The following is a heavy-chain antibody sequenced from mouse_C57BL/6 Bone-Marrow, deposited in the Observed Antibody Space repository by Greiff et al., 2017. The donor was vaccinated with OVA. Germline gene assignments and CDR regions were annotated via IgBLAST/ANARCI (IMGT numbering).Heavy chain of an antibody. V-gene: IGHV1-4*01. J-gene: IGHJ3*01. CDR1: GYTFTSYT. Sequence: QVQLKESGAELARPGASVKMSCKASGYTFTSYTMHWVKQRPGQGLEWIGYINPSSGYTKYNQKFKDKATLTADKSSSTAYMQLSSLTSEDSAVYYCARDHVRFAYWGQGTLVTVSA. CDR2: INPSSGYT. CDR3: ARDHVRFAY.